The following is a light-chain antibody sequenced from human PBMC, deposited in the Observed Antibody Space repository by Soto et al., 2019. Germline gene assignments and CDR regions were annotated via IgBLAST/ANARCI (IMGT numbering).Light chain of an antibody. Sequence: DIQMTQSPSSVSASVGDRVTITCRASQGITSWLAWYQQKPGRAPQLLIYGASSLQSGVPSRFSGSGSGRDFTLTISSLQPEDFATYFCQQTSSFPLTCGGGTKVEIK. V-gene: IGKV1-12*01. CDR2: GAS. CDR3: QQTSSFPLT. CDR1: QGITSW. J-gene: IGKJ4*01.